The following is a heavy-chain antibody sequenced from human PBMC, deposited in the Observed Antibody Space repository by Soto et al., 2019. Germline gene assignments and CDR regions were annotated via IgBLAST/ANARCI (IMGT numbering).Heavy chain of an antibody. J-gene: IGHJ4*02. CDR2: IYSGGST. Sequence: LRLSCAASGFTVSSNYMSWVRQAPGKGLEWVSVIYSGGSTYYADSVKGRFTISRDNSKSTLYLQMNSLRAEDTAVYYCARDDYDSSGYLVYWGQGTLVTVSS. CDR1: GFTVSSNY. D-gene: IGHD3-22*01. V-gene: IGHV3-53*01. CDR3: ARDDYDSSGYLVY.